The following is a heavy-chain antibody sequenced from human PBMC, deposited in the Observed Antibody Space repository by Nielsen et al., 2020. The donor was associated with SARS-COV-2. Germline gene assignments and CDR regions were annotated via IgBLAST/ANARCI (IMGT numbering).Heavy chain of an antibody. D-gene: IGHD6-6*01. Sequence: SETLSLTCAVYGGSFSGYYWSWIRQPPGKGLEWIGEINHSGSTNYNPSLKSRVTISVDTSKNQFSLKLSSVTAADTAVYYCARVCGVIAARSYNWFDHWGQGTLVTVSS. CDR1: GGSFSGYY. J-gene: IGHJ5*02. CDR3: ARVCGVIAARSYNWFDH. CDR2: INHSGST. V-gene: IGHV4-34*01.